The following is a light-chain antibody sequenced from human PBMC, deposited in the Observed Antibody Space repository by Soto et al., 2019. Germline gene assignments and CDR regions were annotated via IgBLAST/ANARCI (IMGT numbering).Light chain of an antibody. Sequence: SVVTHPASVSGSPGQSITISCTGTSSDVGTYNYVSWYQHHPGKAPKLIIYEVSNRPSGVSNRFSGSKSGSTASLTISGLQAEDEADYHCTSYTRDTALVFGTGTKVTLL. CDR1: SSDVGTYNY. CDR2: EVS. J-gene: IGLJ1*01. CDR3: TSYTRDTALV. V-gene: IGLV2-14*01.